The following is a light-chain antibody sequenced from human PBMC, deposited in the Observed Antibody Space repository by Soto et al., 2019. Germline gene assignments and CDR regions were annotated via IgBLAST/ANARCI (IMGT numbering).Light chain of an antibody. J-gene: IGKJ1*01. CDR2: DAS. V-gene: IGKV1-5*01. CDR3: QQYDTYPWT. CDR1: QRRSAW. Sequence: DIQMTQSPTTLSASVGDRVIITCRASQRRSAWLAWYQQKPGKAPTLLIHDASSLEYGVPSRFSGSGSGTDFTLTISSLQPDDFATYYCQQYDTYPWTFGQGTKVEIK.